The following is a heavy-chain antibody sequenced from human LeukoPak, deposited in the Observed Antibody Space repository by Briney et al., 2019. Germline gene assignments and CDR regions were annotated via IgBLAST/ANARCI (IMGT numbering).Heavy chain of an antibody. Sequence: GSLRLSCAASGFAFSSYAMHWVRQAPGKGLEWVAVISYDGSNKYYADSVKGRFTISRDNSKNTLYLQMNSLRTEDTAVYYCARDGYGLDKPMVSTVFDCWGQGTLVTVSS. CDR1: GFAFSSYA. J-gene: IGHJ4*02. D-gene: IGHD5-18*01. CDR2: ISYDGSNK. V-gene: IGHV3-30-3*01. CDR3: ARDGYGLDKPMVSTVFDC.